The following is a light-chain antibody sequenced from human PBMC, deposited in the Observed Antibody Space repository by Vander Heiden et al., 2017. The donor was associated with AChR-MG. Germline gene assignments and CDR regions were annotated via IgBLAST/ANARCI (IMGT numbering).Light chain of an antibody. Sequence: EIVMTQSPATLSVSPGERATLSCRATESISRNLAWYQQKPGQAPRLLIHGASTRATGIPARFSGSGSGTEFTLTISSLQSEDFAVYYCQQYNDWPRTFSQGTKVEIK. CDR1: ESISRN. CDR3: QQYNDWPRT. J-gene: IGKJ1*01. CDR2: GAS. V-gene: IGKV3-15*01.